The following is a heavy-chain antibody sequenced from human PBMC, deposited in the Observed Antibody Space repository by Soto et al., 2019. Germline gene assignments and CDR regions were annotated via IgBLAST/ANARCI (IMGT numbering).Heavy chain of an antibody. CDR1: GYTFTSYA. CDR2: INAGNGNT. CDR3: ARALYCDFWSGYWDY. Sequence: GASVKVSCKASGYTFTSYAMHWVRQAPGQRLEWMGWINAGNGNTKYSQKFQGRVTITRDTSASTAYMELSSLRSEDTAVYYCARALYCDFWSGYWDYWGQGALVTVSS. J-gene: IGHJ4*02. V-gene: IGHV1-3*01. D-gene: IGHD3-3*01.